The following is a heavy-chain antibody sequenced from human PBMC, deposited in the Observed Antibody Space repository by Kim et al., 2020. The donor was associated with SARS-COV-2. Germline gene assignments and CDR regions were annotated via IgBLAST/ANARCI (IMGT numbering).Heavy chain of an antibody. CDR1: GYIFTSYD. V-gene: IGHV1-8*01. J-gene: IGHJ3*02. D-gene: IGHD4-17*01. CDR3: ARANYGDYPFDAFDI. Sequence: ASVKVSCKASGYIFTSYDINWVRQATGQGLEWVGWMSPNSGNTGYAQKFQGRVTMTRNTSITTAYMELSSLRSEDTAVYYCARANYGDYPFDAFDIWGQGTMVTVSS. CDR2: MSPNSGNT.